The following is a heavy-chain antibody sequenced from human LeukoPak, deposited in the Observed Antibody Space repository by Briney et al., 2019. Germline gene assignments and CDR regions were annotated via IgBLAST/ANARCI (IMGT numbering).Heavy chain of an antibody. CDR3: ATYCSGGSCYRNSFDY. D-gene: IGHD2-15*01. V-gene: IGHV3-48*03. Sequence: GGSLRLSCAASGFAFSSYEMDWVRQAPGKGLEWVSYISSSGSTIYYADSVKGRFTISRDNAKNSLYLQMNSLRAEDTAVYYCATYCSGGSCYRNSFDYWGQGTLVTVSS. J-gene: IGHJ4*02. CDR2: ISSSGSTI. CDR1: GFAFSSYE.